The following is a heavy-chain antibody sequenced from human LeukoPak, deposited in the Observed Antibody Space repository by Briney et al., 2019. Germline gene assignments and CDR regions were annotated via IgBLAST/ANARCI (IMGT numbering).Heavy chain of an antibody. Sequence: PGRSLSLSCAASGLPFSSYGLHWVRQAPGKGLEWVAVIWYDGSNKYYADSVMGRFTVSRDNSKNTLYLQMNSLRAEDTAVYYCAKDLRSYYAFDMWGQGTMVTVSS. CDR2: IWYDGSNK. CDR1: GLPFSSYG. J-gene: IGHJ3*02. D-gene: IGHD1-26*01. CDR3: AKDLRSYYAFDM. V-gene: IGHV3-33*06.